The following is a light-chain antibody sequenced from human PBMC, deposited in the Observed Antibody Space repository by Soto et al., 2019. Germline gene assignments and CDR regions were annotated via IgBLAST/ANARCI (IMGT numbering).Light chain of an antibody. CDR1: SSDVGGYNY. CDR3: SSYTSRTTFGV. J-gene: IGLJ1*01. Sequence: QSVLTQPASVSGSPGQSITISCTGTSSDVGGYNYVSWYQQHSGRVPKLLIYDVSYRPSGVSNRFSGSKSGNTASLTISGLQAEDEAEYYCSSYTSRTTFGVFGTGTKVTVL. CDR2: DVS. V-gene: IGLV2-14*03.